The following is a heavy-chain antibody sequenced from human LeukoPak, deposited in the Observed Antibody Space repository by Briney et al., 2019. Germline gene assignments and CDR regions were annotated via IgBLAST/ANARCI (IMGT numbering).Heavy chain of an antibody. CDR1: GGSFSGYY. Sequence: PSETLSLTCAVYGGSFSGYYWSWIRQPPGKGLEWIGEINRSGSTNYNPSLKSRVTISVDTSKNQFSLKLSSVTAADTAVYYCASHYYDSSGYYYGGGDYWGQGTLVTVSS. D-gene: IGHD3-22*01. CDR3: ASHYYDSSGYYYGGGDY. V-gene: IGHV4-34*01. J-gene: IGHJ4*02. CDR2: INRSGST.